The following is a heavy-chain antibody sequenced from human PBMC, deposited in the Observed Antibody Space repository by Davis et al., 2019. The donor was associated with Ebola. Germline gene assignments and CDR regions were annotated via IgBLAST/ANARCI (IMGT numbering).Heavy chain of an antibody. CDR1: GFTFSSYG. CDR3: AKGLYGDYGSALDY. Sequence: SLKISCAASGFTFSSYGMHWVRQAPGKGLEWVSGISWNSGSIGYADSVKGRFTISRDNAKNSLYLQMNSLRAEDTALYYCAKGLYGDYGSALDYWGQGTLVTVSS. CDR2: ISWNSGSI. V-gene: IGHV3-9*01. J-gene: IGHJ4*02. D-gene: IGHD4-17*01.